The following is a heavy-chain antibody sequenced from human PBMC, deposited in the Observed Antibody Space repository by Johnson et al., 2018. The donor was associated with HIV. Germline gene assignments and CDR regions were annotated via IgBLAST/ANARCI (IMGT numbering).Heavy chain of an antibody. D-gene: IGHD1-1*01. V-gene: IGHV3-30*04. Sequence: VQLVESGGGVVQPGRSLRLSCAASRFTFSSYAFHWVRQAPGKGLEWVALISSDGSDIFYPDSVKGRFTISRDNSKTTLYLQMNSLITEDTAVYYCARGFVHHQSEDDAFDIWGQGTMVTVSS. CDR2: ISSDGSDI. J-gene: IGHJ3*02. CDR1: RFTFSSYA. CDR3: ARGFVHHQSEDDAFDI.